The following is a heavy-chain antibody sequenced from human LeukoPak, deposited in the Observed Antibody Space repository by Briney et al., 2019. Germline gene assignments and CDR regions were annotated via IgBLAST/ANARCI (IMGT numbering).Heavy chain of an antibody. V-gene: IGHV4-38-2*02. CDR1: GYSISSGYY. Sequence: SETLSLTCIVSGYSISSGYYWGWIRQPPGKGLEWIASMYHSGSTYYNPSLKSRVTMSVDTSKNQFSLKLTSVTAADTAVYYCARVPGPNWFDPWGQGTLVTVSS. J-gene: IGHJ5*02. CDR3: ARVPGPNWFDP. CDR2: MYHSGST.